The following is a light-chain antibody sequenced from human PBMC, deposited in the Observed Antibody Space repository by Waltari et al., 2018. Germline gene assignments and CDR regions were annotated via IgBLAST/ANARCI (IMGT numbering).Light chain of an antibody. V-gene: IGLV4-69*01. Sequence: QLVLTQSPSPSASLGASVNLTSTLPTRHRSYAIPWIQQKREKGTRFLMKVNRDGSHTKGDGIPDRFSGSSSGGERYLTISGLQSEDEADYYCQTWGTGIQVFGGGTKLSV. CDR1: TRHRSYA. J-gene: IGLJ3*02. CDR3: QTWGTGIQV. CDR2: VNRDGSH.